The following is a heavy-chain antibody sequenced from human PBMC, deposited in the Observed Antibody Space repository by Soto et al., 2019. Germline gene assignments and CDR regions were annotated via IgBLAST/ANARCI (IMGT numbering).Heavy chain of an antibody. Sequence: QLQLQESGPGLVKPSETLSLTCTVSGGSISSSSYYWGWIRQPPGKGLEWIGSIYYSGSTYYNPSLKSRVTISVDTSKNQFSLKLSSVTAADTAVYYCARVPPRFYIWGSYRDEYFQHWGQGTLVTVSS. CDR1: GGSISSSSYY. CDR2: IYYSGST. CDR3: ARVPPRFYIWGSYRDEYFQH. V-gene: IGHV4-39*01. J-gene: IGHJ1*01. D-gene: IGHD3-16*02.